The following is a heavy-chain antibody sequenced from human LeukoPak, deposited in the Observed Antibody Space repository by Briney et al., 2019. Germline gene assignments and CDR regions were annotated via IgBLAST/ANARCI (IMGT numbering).Heavy chain of an antibody. CDR1: GGSISSYY. D-gene: IGHD4-17*01. J-gene: IGHJ4*02. V-gene: IGHV4-59*08. CDR3: ARQAPYGDYFDY. CDR2: IYCSGST. Sequence: SETLSLTCTDSGGSISSYYWSWIRQPPGEGLEWIGYIYCSGSTNYNPSLKSRVTISVDTSKNQFSLKLSSVTAADTAVYYCARQAPYGDYFDYWGQGTLVTVSS.